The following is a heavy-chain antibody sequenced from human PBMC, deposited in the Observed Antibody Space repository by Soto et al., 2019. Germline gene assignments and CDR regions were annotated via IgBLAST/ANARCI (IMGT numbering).Heavy chain of an antibody. CDR1: GGSISSGGYS. J-gene: IGHJ4*02. CDR3: ARAGGLGAVAADY. Sequence: QLQLQESGSGLVKPSQTLSLTCAVSGGSISSGGYSWSWIRQPPGKGLEWIGYIYHSGSTYYNPTHKGRVTISVHRSKTQFSLKRRSVTAADTAVYYCARAGGLGAVAADYWGQGTLVTVSS. D-gene: IGHD6-19*01. CDR2: IYHSGST. V-gene: IGHV4-30-2*01.